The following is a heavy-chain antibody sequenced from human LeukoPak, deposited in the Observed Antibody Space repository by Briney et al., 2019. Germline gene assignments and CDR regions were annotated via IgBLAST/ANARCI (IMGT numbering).Heavy chain of an antibody. CDR3: AKGDLGYSSSWYDY. J-gene: IGHJ4*02. Sequence: GGSLRLSCIVSGFTFSAYAMSWVRQAPGKGLEWVSAISGSGGSTYYADSVKGRFTISRDNSKNTLYLQMNSLRAEDTAVYYCAKGDLGYSSSWYDYWGQGTLSPSPQ. CDR1: GFTFSAYA. CDR2: ISGSGGST. D-gene: IGHD6-13*01. V-gene: IGHV3-23*01.